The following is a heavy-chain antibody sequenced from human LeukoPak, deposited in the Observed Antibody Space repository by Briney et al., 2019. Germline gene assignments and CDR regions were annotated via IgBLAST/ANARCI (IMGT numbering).Heavy chain of an antibody. J-gene: IGHJ4*02. Sequence: PSETLSLTCTVSGGSISSSSYYWGWLRQPPGKGLEWIGSIYYSGSTYYNPSLKSRVTISVDTSKNQFSLKLSSVTAADTAVYYCARGEDTAMDFDYWGQGTLVTVSS. CDR2: IYYSGST. D-gene: IGHD5-18*01. CDR3: ARGEDTAMDFDY. V-gene: IGHV4-39*01. CDR1: GGSISSSSYY.